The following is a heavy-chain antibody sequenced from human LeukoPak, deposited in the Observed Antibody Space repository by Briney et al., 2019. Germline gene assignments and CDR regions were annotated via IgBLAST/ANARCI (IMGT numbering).Heavy chain of an antibody. D-gene: IGHD6-19*01. J-gene: IGHJ6*03. Sequence: ASVKVSCKASVYTFTSYGISWVRQAPGQGLEWMGWISSYNGNTNYAQKLQGRVTMTTDTSTSTAYMELRSLRSDDTAVYYCARGVVAVAGTSYYYYYYMDVWGKGTTVTVSS. CDR2: ISSYNGNT. CDR1: VYTFTSYG. CDR3: ARGVVAVAGTSYYYYYYMDV. V-gene: IGHV1-18*01.